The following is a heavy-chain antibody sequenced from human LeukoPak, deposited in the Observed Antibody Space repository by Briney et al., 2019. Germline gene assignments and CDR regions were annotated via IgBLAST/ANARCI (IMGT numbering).Heavy chain of an antibody. CDR2: ISAYNGNT. V-gene: IGHV1-18*03. CDR1: GYTFTSYG. D-gene: IGHD6-13*01. Sequence: ASVKVSCKASGYTFTSYGISWVRQAPGQGLEWMGWISAYNGNTNYAQKLQGRVTITRDTSASTAYMELSSLRSEDMAVYYCASGSSSWYGFDYWGQGTLVTVSS. CDR3: ASGSSSWYGFDY. J-gene: IGHJ4*02.